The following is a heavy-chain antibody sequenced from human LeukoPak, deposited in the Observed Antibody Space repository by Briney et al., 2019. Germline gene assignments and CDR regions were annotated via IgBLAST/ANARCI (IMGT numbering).Heavy chain of an antibody. CDR3: ATHRQYSSAWYFDY. Sequence: GGSLRLSCAASGFTFTDYAMTWVRQAPGKGLEWISSISPTGANTYFADSVKGHFTISRDASRKTLYLQMNSLRAENTAVYYCATHRQYSSAWYFDYWGQGTLVTVSS. CDR1: GFTFTDYA. J-gene: IGHJ4*02. CDR2: ISPTGANT. D-gene: IGHD6-19*01. V-gene: IGHV3-23*01.